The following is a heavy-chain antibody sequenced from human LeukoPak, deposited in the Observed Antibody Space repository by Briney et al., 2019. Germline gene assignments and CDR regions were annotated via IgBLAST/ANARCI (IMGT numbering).Heavy chain of an antibody. CDR2: IKHDGSEQ. D-gene: IGHD3-22*01. Sequence: GGSLRLSCAASGFTFGGYWMSWVRQAPGKGLEWVANIKHDGSEQYYLDSVKGRFTISRDSAKKSLFLQMNNLRGEDTAVYYCAKDIRRGYDSSGYYYYWGQGTLVTVSS. J-gene: IGHJ4*02. V-gene: IGHV3-7*01. CDR3: AKDIRRGYDSSGYYYY. CDR1: GFTFGGYW.